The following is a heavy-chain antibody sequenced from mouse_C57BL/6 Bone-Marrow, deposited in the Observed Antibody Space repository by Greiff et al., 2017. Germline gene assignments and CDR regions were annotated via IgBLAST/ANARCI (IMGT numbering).Heavy chain of an antibody. J-gene: IGHJ1*03. CDR2: IHPNSGST. CDR1: GYTFTSYW. CDR3: ARQGIYYGNYFV. V-gene: IGHV1-64*01. D-gene: IGHD2-1*01. Sequence: VQLQQPGAELVKPGASVKLSCKASGYTFTSYWMHWVKQRPGQGLEWIGMIHPNSGSTNYNEKFKSKATLTVDKSSSTAYMQLSSLTSEDSAVYYCARQGIYYGNYFVWGTGTTVTVSS.